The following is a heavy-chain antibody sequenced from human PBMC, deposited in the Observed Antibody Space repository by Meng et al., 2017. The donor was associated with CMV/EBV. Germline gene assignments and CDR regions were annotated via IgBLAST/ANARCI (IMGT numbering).Heavy chain of an antibody. J-gene: IGHJ4*02. D-gene: IGHD3-22*01. V-gene: IGHV3-7*01. Sequence: GESLKISCAASGFTFSSYWMSWVRQAPGKGLEWVANIKQDGSEKYYVDSVKGRFTISRDNAKNSLYLQMNSLGAEDTAVYYCASDQPSAYDSSGYYHYWGQGTLVTVSS. CDR1: GFTFSSYW. CDR3: ASDQPSAYDSSGYYHY. CDR2: IKQDGSEK.